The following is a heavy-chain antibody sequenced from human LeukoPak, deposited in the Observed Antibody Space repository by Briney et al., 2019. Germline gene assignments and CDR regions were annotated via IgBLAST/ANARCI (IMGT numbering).Heavy chain of an antibody. CDR1: GGSFSGYY. CDR3: ARVASISETDYYYYMDV. CDR2: INHSGST. J-gene: IGHJ6*03. D-gene: IGHD2/OR15-2a*01. V-gene: IGHV4-34*01. Sequence: SETLSLTCAVYGGSFSGYYWSWIRQPPGKGLEWMGEINHSGSTNYNPSLKSQVTISVDTSKNQFSLKLSSVTAADTAVYYCARVASISETDYYYYMDVWGKGTTVTVSS.